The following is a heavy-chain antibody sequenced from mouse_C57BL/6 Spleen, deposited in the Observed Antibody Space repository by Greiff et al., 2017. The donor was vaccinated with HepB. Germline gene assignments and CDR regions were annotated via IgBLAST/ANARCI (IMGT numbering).Heavy chain of an antibody. CDR1: GYTFTSYW. Sequence: QQSCKASGYTFTSYWMHWVKQRPGQGLEWIGEIDPSDSYTNYNQKFKGKSTLTVDKSSSTAYMQLSSLTSEDSAVYYCARWGTGTGYWGQGTTLTVSS. CDR3: ARWGTGTGY. D-gene: IGHD4-1*01. CDR2: IDPSDSYT. J-gene: IGHJ2*01. V-gene: IGHV1-69*01.